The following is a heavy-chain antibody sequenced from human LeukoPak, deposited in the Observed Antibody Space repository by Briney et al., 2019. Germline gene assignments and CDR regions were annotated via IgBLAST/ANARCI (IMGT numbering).Heavy chain of an antibody. CDR2: ISPSSGVA. CDR3: ARGWGGYSSYPPDY. V-gene: IGHV3-48*01. CDR1: GFSLSDYN. D-gene: IGHD5-12*01. J-gene: IGHJ4*02. Sequence: GGALRLYGAASGFSLSDYNMIWARQAPGMGLEGISYISPSSGVAYESIYYSISAKGRFTISRDIASNSLLLQMSSLRVEDTAVYYCARGWGGYSSYPPDYWGQGILVIVSS.